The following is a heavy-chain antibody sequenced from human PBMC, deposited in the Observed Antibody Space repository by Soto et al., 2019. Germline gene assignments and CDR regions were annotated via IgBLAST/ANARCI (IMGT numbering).Heavy chain of an antibody. Sequence: GGSLRLSCAASGFTFNNYAMHWVRQAPGKGLEWVAAISYDGSNKYYADSVKGRFTISRDNSKNTLYLQMNSLRPEDTAMYYCARPRGITGTTLRAFGIWGQGTMVTVSS. CDR2: ISYDGSNK. CDR1: GFTFNNYA. J-gene: IGHJ3*02. D-gene: IGHD1-7*01. V-gene: IGHV3-30-3*01. CDR3: ARPRGITGTTLRAFGI.